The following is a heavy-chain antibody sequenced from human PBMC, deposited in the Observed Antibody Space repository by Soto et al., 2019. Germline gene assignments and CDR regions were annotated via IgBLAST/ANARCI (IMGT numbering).Heavy chain of an antibody. CDR1: GGSISSGGYY. V-gene: IGHV4-31*03. CDR3: ARHGWGYYDSSGYSVRGAFDI. J-gene: IGHJ3*02. Sequence: SETLSLTCTFSGGSISSGGYYWSWIRQHPGKGLEWIGYIYYSGSTYYNPSLKSRVTISVDTSKNQFSLKLSSVTAADTAVYYCARHGWGYYDSSGYSVRGAFDIWGQGTMLTVSS. CDR2: IYYSGST. D-gene: IGHD3-22*01.